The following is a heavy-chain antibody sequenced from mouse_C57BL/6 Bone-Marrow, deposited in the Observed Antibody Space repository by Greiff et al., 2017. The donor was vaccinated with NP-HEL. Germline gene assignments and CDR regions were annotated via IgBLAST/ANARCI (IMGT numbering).Heavy chain of an antibody. CDR1: GFSFNTYA. V-gene: IGHV10-1*01. CDR2: IRSKSNNYAT. J-gene: IGHJ2*01. D-gene: IGHD2-3*01. CDR3: VRDVRWLLDY. Sequence: EVQRVESGGGLVQPKGSLKLSCAASGFSFNTYAMNWVRQAPGKGLEWVARIRSKSNNYATYYADSVKDRFTISRDDSESMLYLQMNNLKTEDTAMYYCVRDVRWLLDYWGQGTTLTVSS.